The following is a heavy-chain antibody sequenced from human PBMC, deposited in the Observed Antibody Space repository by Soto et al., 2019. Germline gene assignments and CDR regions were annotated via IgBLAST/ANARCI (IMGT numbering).Heavy chain of an antibody. V-gene: IGHV3-48*01. J-gene: IGHJ4*02. D-gene: IGHD2-15*01. CDR1: GFTFSSYS. CDR2: ISTSSSTI. Sequence: EVQLVDSGGGLVQPGGSLRLSCAASGFTFSSYSMNWVRQAPGKGLEWVSYISTSSSTIYYADSVKGRFTISRDNAKNSLYLQMNSLRAEDTAVYYCAVGFCSGGSCRFDYWCQGTLVTVSS. CDR3: AVGFCSGGSCRFDY.